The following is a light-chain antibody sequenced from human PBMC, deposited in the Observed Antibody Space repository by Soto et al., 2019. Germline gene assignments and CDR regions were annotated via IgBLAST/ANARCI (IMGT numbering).Light chain of an antibody. J-gene: IGKJ1*01. CDR1: QSVSSN. Sequence: EIVMTQSPATLSVSPGERATLSCRASQSVSSNLAWYQQKPGQAPRLLIYGASTRATGIPARFSGSGSGTDFTPTISSLQSEDFAVYYCQPYNNWPTWTFGQGTKVEIK. V-gene: IGKV3-15*01. CDR3: QPYNNWPTWT. CDR2: GAS.